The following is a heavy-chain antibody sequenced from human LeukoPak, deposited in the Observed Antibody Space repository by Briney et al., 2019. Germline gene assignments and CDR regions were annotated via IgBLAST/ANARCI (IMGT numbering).Heavy chain of an antibody. CDR1: GFTVSSNY. CDR3: AREAWGWGRYHSSGLVDY. V-gene: IGHV3-66*01. J-gene: IGHJ4*02. D-gene: IGHD3-22*01. CDR2: IYSGGST. Sequence: GALRLSCAASGFTVSSNYMSWVRQAPGKGLEWVSVIYSGGSTYYADSVKGRFTISRDNSKNTLYLQMNSLRAEDTAVYYCAREAWGWGRYHSSGLVDYWGQGTLVTVSS.